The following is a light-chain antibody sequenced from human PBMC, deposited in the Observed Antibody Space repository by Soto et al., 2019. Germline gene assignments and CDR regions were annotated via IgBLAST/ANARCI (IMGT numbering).Light chain of an antibody. CDR1: QSVRTN. Sequence: EVMMTQFPDTVSVTPGETVTLSCRASQSVRTNLAWYQQRPGQAPRLLIHYSSTRATDVPARFSGSGSGTNFTLAISSLQSEDFAVYFCQQCAYWPETFGRGTKVDIK. V-gene: IGKV3D-15*01. J-gene: IGKJ4*01. CDR2: YSS. CDR3: QQCAYWPET.